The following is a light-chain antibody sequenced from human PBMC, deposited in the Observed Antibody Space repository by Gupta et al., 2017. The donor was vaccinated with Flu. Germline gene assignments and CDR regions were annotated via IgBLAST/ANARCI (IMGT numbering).Light chain of an antibody. CDR2: KTS. J-gene: IGKJ2*01. CDR1: QTISGW. Sequence: SASVGDRVTITCRASQTISGWLAWYQQKPGEAPKLLIYKTSSLESGVPSRFSGSGSGTEFTLTISSLQPDDFATYYCQQFNTYSPYTFGQGTKLEIK. CDR3: QQFNTYSPYT. V-gene: IGKV1-5*03.